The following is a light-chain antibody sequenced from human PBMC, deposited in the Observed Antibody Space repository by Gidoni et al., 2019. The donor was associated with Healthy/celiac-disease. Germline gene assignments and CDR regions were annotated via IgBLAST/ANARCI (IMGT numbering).Light chain of an antibody. CDR3: QQYGSSPRMYT. CDR2: NAS. J-gene: IGKJ2*01. Sequence: EIVLTQSPGTLSLSPGERATLSCRASQSVSSSYLAWYQQKPGQAPRLLIYNASSRATGIPDRFSGSGSGTDFTLTISRLEPEDFAVYYCQQYGSSPRMYTFGQXTKLEIK. V-gene: IGKV3-20*01. CDR1: QSVSSSY.